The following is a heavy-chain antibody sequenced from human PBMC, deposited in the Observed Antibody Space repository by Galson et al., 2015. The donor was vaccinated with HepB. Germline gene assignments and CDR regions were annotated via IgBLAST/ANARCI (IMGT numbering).Heavy chain of an antibody. CDR2: ISSSSSYI. Sequence: SLRLSCAASGFTFSSYSMNWARQAPGKGLEWVSSISSSSSYIYYADSVKGRFTISRDNAKNSLYLQMNSLRAEDTAVYYCARTMVTRETDAFDVWGQGTMVTVSS. D-gene: IGHD4-17*01. J-gene: IGHJ3*01. CDR1: GFTFSSYS. CDR3: ARTMVTRETDAFDV. V-gene: IGHV3-21*04.